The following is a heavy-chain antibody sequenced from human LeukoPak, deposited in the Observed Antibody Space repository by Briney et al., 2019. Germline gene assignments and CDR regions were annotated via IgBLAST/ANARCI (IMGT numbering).Heavy chain of an antibody. CDR2: INHSGST. J-gene: IGHJ4*02. CDR1: GGSFSGYY. CDR3: ARVPRRRIAVAGRGDY. Sequence: PSETLSLTCAVYGGSFSGYYWSWIRQPPGKGLEWIGEINHSGSTNYNPSLKSRVTISVDTSKNQFSLKLSSVTAADTAVYYCARVPRRRIAVAGRGDYWGQGTLVTVSS. V-gene: IGHV4-34*01. D-gene: IGHD6-19*01.